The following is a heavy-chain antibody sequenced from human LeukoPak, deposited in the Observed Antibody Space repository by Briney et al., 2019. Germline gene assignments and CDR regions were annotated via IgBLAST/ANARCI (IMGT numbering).Heavy chain of an antibody. J-gene: IGHJ6*03. Sequence: GGSLRLSCTASGFTFGDYAMSWVRQAPGKGLEWVGFIRNQVFGGTTEYAASVKGRFTLSRDDSKSIAYLQMNSLKTEDTAVYYCTRREKGGSYYYYMDVWGKGTTVTISS. CDR2: IRNQVFGGTT. CDR3: TRREKGGSYYYYMDV. CDR1: GFTFGDYA. D-gene: IGHD1-26*01. V-gene: IGHV3-49*04.